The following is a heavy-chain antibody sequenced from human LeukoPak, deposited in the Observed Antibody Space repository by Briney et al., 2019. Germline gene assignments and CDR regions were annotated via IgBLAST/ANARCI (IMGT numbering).Heavy chain of an antibody. J-gene: IGHJ5*02. CDR3: ARGYYYDSSGLSGWFDP. CDR2: INHSGST. V-gene: IGHV4-34*01. CDR1: GGSFSGYY. Sequence: SETLSLTCAVYGGSFSGYYWSWIRQPPGKGLEWIGEINHSGSTNYNPSLKSRVTISVDTSKNQFSLKLSSVTAADTVVYYCARGYYYDSSGLSGWFDPWGQGTLVTVSS. D-gene: IGHD3-22*01.